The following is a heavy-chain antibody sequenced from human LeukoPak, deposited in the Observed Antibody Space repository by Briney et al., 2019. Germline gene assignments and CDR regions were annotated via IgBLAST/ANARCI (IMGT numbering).Heavy chain of an antibody. J-gene: IGHJ4*02. CDR1: GFTFSSYA. D-gene: IGHD3-22*01. CDR3: ARDYNPYDSSGYYYFAYYFDY. V-gene: IGHV3-30*04. Sequence: PGGSLRLSCAASGFTFSSYAMHWVRQAPGKGLEWVAVISYDGSNKYYADSVKGRFTISRDNSKNSLYLQMNSLRAEDTAVYYCARDYNPYDSSGYYYFAYYFDYWGQGTLVTVSS. CDR2: ISYDGSNK.